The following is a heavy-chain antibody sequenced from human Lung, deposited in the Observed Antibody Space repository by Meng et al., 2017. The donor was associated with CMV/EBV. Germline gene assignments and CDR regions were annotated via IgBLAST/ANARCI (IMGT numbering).Heavy chain of an antibody. CDR2: IKADGSEK. CDR3: ACNSGDC. V-gene: IGHV3-7*01. J-gene: IGHJ4*02. D-gene: IGHD3-10*01. CDR1: GFTFSSHW. Sequence: GESXKISCAASGFTFSSHWMCWVRQAPGKGLEWVANIKADGSEKYYVDSVKGRFTVSRDNAKNSLYLQMNSLRAEDTAVYYCACNSGDCWGQGTRV.